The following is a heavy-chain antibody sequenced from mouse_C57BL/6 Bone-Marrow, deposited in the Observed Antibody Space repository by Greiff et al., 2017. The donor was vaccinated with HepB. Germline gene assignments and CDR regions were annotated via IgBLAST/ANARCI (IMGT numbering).Heavy chain of an antibody. CDR2: IDPSDSYT. D-gene: IGHD1-1*01. J-gene: IGHJ2*01. CDR3: ARSGSSD. Sequence: QVQLQQPGAELVKPGASVKLSCKASGYTFTSYWMQWVKQRPGQGLEWIGEIDPSDSYTNYNQKFKGKATLTVDTSSSTAYMQLSSLTSEDSAVYYCARSGSSDWGQGTTLTVSS. CDR1: GYTFTSYW. V-gene: IGHV1-50*01.